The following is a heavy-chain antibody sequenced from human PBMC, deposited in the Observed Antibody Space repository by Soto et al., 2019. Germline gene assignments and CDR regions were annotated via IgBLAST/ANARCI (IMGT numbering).Heavy chain of an antibody. V-gene: IGHV3-9*01. D-gene: IGHD4-17*01. CDR3: AKGKVGGDHHYYYCGMDV. Sequence: EVQLVESGGGLVQPGRSLRLSCAASGFTFDDYAMHWVRQAPGKGLEWVSGISWNSGSIGYADSVKGRFTISRDNAKNSLYLQMNSLRAEDTALYYCAKGKVGGDHHYYYCGMDVWGQGTTVTVSS. CDR1: GFTFDDYA. J-gene: IGHJ6*02. CDR2: ISWNSGSI.